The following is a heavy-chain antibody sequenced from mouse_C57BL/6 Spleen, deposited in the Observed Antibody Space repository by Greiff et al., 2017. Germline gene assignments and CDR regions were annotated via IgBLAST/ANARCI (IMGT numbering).Heavy chain of an antibody. CDR3: ARRAMGFRSQFDY. J-gene: IGHJ2*01. CDR1: GYTFTSYW. CDR2: IDPSDSYT. D-gene: IGHD2-3*01. V-gene: IGHV1-50*01. Sequence: QVQLQPPGAELVKPGASVKLSCKASGYTFTSYWMQWVKQRPGQGLEWIGEIDPSDSYTNYNQKFKGKATLTVDTSSSTAYMQLSSLTSEDSAVYYCARRAMGFRSQFDYWGQGTTLTVSS.